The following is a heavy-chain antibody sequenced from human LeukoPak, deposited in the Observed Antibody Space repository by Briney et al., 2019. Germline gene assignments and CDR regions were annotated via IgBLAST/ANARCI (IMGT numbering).Heavy chain of an antibody. V-gene: IGHV5-51*01. CDR2: IYPGDSDT. D-gene: IGHD1-26*01. J-gene: IGHJ6*02. CDR3: ARLVGAPGSYYYCMDV. Sequence: GESLKISCKGSGYSFTIYWIGWVRQMPGKGPGLMGIIYPGDSDTRYRPSFQGQVTISVDKSISTAYLQWSSLKASDTAIYYCARLVGAPGSYYYCMDVWGQGTTVTVSS. CDR1: GYSFTIYW.